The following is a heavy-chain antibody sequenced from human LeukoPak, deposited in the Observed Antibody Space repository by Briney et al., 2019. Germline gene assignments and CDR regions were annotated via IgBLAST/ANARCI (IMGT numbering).Heavy chain of an antibody. CDR3: ASPLPPPNWNDRDYYYYGMDV. V-gene: IGHV1-18*04. J-gene: IGHJ6*04. CDR1: GYTFTSYG. CDR2: ISAYNGNT. Sequence: ASVKVSCKASGYTFTSYGISWVRQAPGQGLEWMGWISAYNGNTNYAQKLQGRVTMTTDTSTSTAYMELRSLRSDDTAVYYCASPLPPPNWNDRDYYYYGMDVWGKGTTVTVSS. D-gene: IGHD1-1*01.